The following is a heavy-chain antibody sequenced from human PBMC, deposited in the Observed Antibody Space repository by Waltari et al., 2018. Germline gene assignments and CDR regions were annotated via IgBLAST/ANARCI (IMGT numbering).Heavy chain of an antibody. CDR3: ARDLRSVATLGYYYYGMDV. J-gene: IGHJ6*02. V-gene: IGHV1-2*02. D-gene: IGHD5-12*01. Sequence: QVQLVQSGAEVKKPGASVKVSCKASGYTFTGYYMHWVRQAPGQGLEWMGWINPNSGGTNYAQKFQGRVTMTRDTSISTAYMELSRLRSDDTAVYYCARDLRSVATLGYYYYGMDVWGQGTTVTVSS. CDR2: INPNSGGT. CDR1: GYTFTGYY.